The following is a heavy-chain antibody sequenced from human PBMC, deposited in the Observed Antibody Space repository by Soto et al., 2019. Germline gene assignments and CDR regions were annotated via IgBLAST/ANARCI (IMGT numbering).Heavy chain of an antibody. CDR2: IKPDGNDN. Sequence: GGYLRLSCAASGFSFSSHWMSWVRKAQGKGLEWVANIKPDGNDNRYVDSVKGRFTISRDNAKNSLYLQMDGLRAEDTAVYYCARYSYSSGTHDSWAQGTLVTVAS. CDR1: GFSFSSHW. D-gene: IGHD6-19*01. CDR3: ARYSYSSGTHDS. J-gene: IGHJ4*02. V-gene: IGHV3-7*03.